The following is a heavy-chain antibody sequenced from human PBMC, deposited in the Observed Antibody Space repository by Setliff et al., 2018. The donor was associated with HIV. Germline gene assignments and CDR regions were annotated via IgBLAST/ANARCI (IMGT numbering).Heavy chain of an antibody. D-gene: IGHD6-6*01. Sequence: RASVKVSCKASGYTFTSYYIHWVRQAPGQGLEWMGEINPSGGSTSYSEKFRGRATMTRDTSRSTVYMELSSLRFDDTAVYYCARDPAPSSSASYFQHWGQGTPVTVSS. V-gene: IGHV1-46*01. CDR3: ARDPAPSSSASYFQH. J-gene: IGHJ1*01. CDR2: INPSGGST. CDR1: GYTFTSYY.